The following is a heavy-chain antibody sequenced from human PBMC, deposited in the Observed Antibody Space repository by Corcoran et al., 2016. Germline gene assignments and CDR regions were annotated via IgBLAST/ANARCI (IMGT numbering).Heavy chain of an antibody. CDR3: ARDPRPFLEWLLYQGWFDP. V-gene: IGHV1-46*01. CDR2: INPSGGST. J-gene: IGHJ5*02. D-gene: IGHD3-3*01. Sequence: QVQLVQSGAEVKKPGSSVKVSCKASGGTFSSYAISWVRQAPGQGLEWMGIINPSGGSTSYAQKFQGRVTMTRDTSTSTVYMELSSLRSEDTAVYYCARDPRPFLEWLLYQGWFDPWGQGTLVTVSS. CDR1: GGTFSSYA.